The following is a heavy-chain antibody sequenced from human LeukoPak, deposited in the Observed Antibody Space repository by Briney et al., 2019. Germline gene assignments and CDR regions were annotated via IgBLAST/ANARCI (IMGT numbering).Heavy chain of an antibody. CDR2: MYLSGTT. Sequence: SETLSLTCTVSGDSINSLVLWSWVRQPPGKGLEWIGEMYLSGTTHSNPSVKSRVTISIDKSKNQFFLNLSSVTAADTAVYYCAGLVGRYSSGLYYYYFDYWGQGTLVTVSS. V-gene: IGHV4-4*02. CDR3: AGLVGRYSSGLYYYYFDY. J-gene: IGHJ4*02. D-gene: IGHD3-22*01. CDR1: GDSINSLVL.